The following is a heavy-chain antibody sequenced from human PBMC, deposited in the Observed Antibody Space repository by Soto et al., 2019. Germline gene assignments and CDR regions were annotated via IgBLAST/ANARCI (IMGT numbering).Heavy chain of an antibody. Sequence: SVKVSCKASGGTFSSYAISWVRQAPGQGLEWMGGIIPIFGTANYAQKFQGRVTITADESTSTAYMELSSLRSEDTAVYYCARFPRERYFDWPREGWGQGTLVTV. D-gene: IGHD3-9*01. CDR3: ARFPRERYFDWPREG. CDR2: IIPIFGTA. V-gene: IGHV1-69*13. CDR1: GGTFSSYA. J-gene: IGHJ4*02.